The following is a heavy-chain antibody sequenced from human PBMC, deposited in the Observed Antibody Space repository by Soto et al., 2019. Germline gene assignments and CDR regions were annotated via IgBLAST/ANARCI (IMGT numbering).Heavy chain of an antibody. D-gene: IGHD3-10*01. J-gene: IGHJ4*02. Sequence: PSETLSLTCTVSGGSISSSSYYWGWIRQPPGKGLEWIGSIYYSGSTYYNPSLKSRVTISVDTSKNQFSLKLSSVTAADTAVYYCARHESPPKTYYYGSGSHFDYWGQGTLVTVS. V-gene: IGHV4-39*01. CDR1: GGSISSSSYY. CDR2: IYYSGST. CDR3: ARHESPPKTYYYGSGSHFDY.